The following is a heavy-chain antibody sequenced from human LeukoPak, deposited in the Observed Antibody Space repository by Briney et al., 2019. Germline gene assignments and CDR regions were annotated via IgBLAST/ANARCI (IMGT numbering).Heavy chain of an antibody. CDR2: IIPIFGTA. CDR1: GGTFSSYA. CDR3: AREVIAAPGSAYDY. V-gene: IGHV1-69*13. D-gene: IGHD6-13*01. Sequence: ASVKVSCKASGGTFSSYAISWVQQAPGQGLEWMGGIIPIFGTANYAQKFQGRVTITADESTSTVYMELSSLRSADTAVYYCAREVIAAPGSAYDYWGQGTLVTVSS. J-gene: IGHJ4*02.